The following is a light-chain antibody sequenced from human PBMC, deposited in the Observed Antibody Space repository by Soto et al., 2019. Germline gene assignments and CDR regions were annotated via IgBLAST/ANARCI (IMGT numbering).Light chain of an antibody. Sequence: ATLTGWASQSVDSYLAWYQQKPGQAPRLLIYHASKRATGSPDRVNGRGSGTDFTVSMISLYPEDSAVDYVQQGSDGPLTLGRGTKVDIK. V-gene: IGKV3-11*01. CDR2: HAS. J-gene: IGKJ4*01. CDR1: QSVDSY. CDR3: QQGSDGPLT.